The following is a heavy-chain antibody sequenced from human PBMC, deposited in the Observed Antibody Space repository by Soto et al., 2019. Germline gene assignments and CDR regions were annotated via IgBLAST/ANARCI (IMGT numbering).Heavy chain of an antibody. J-gene: IGHJ3*02. Sequence: EVQLVESGGGLVQPGGSLRLSCAASGFTFSSYDMQWVRQATGKSLEWVSFIGTAGDTYYPGSVKGRFTISRENAKNSLYLQMNGLRAGDTVVYYCARRNWVWDAFDIWGHGTMVTGSS. CDR1: GFTFSSYD. V-gene: IGHV3-13*04. CDR3: ARRNWVWDAFDI. CDR2: IGTAGDT. D-gene: IGHD7-27*01.